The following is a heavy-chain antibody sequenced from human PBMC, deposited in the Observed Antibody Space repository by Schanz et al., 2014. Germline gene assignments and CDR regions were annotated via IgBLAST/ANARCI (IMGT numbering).Heavy chain of an antibody. J-gene: IGHJ6*02. CDR3: ARRVPYSFGLDV. CDR1: GFTFSSYV. D-gene: IGHD1-1*01. CDR2: ISASGDST. Sequence: EVQVVESGGGFVQPGGSLRLSCAASGFTFSSYVMNWVRQAPGRGLEWVYFISASGDSTSYADSVKGRFTISRANSKNTLYLQMNSLRDEDTTMYYCARRVPYSFGLDVWGQGATVTVSS. V-gene: IGHV3-23*04.